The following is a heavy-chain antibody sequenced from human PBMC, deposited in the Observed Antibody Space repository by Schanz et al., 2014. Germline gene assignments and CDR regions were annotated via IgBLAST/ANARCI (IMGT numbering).Heavy chain of an antibody. CDR2: IKHDGSEK. Sequence: EVQLVESGGGLVQPGGSLRLSCAASGFTFSNYWMSWVRQAPGKGLEWVAYIKHDGSEKYHVDSVKGRFTISRDNAKGSVYLQMNSLRAEDTAVYYCARDSDVSKYNLFDSWGQGTLVTVSS. CDR3: ARDSDVSKYNLFDS. CDR1: GFTFSNYW. J-gene: IGHJ5*01. V-gene: IGHV3-7*01.